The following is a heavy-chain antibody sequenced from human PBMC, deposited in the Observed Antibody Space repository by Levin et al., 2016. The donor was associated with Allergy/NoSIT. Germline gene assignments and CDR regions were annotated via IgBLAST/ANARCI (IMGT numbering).Heavy chain of an antibody. CDR3: ARDPPRWGVNPLTWEGPNWFDP. D-gene: IGHD3-9*01. V-gene: IGHV1-69*04. CDR2: IIPILGIA. Sequence: WVRQAPGQGLEWMGRIIPILGIANYAQKFQGRVTITADKSTSTAYMELSSLRSEDTAVYYCARDPPRWGVNPLTWEGPNWFDPWGQGTLVTVSS. J-gene: IGHJ5*02.